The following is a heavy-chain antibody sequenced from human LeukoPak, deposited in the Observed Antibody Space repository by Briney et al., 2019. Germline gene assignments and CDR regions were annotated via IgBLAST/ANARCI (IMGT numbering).Heavy chain of an antibody. CDR1: GFTVSNNY. D-gene: IGHD2-21*01. CDR3: VRNSGELGA. J-gene: IGHJ5*02. CDR2: IYSGGST. Sequence: GGSLRLSCAASGFTVSNNYMSWVRRAAGKGLEWVALIYSGGSTYYADSVKGRFTISRDNSKNTLHLQMSSLRAEDTAVYYCVRNSGELGAWGQGTLVTVSS. V-gene: IGHV3-53*01.